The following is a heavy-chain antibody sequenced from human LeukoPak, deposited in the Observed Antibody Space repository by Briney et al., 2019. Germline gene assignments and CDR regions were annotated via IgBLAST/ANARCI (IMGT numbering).Heavy chain of an antibody. CDR3: VTGAEGWAY. V-gene: IGHV3-13*01. D-gene: IGHD1-26*01. CDR1: GFSFSSSD. J-gene: IGHJ4*02. Sequence: PGGSLRLSCAASGFSFSSSDMHWVRQATGKGLEWVSGIASAGATFYAGSVRGRFTTTRENAKNTLYLQMNSLRAEDTAMYQCVTGAEGWAYWGQGALVTVSS. CDR2: IASAGAT.